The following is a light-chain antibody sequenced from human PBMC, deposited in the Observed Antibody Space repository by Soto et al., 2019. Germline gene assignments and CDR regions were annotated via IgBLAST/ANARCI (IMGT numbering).Light chain of an antibody. V-gene: IGLV1-40*01. CDR3: QSYDNTLKGCV. J-gene: IGLJ1*01. CDR1: SSNIGADYE. CDR2: GNT. Sequence: QSVLTQPPSVSGAPGQRVIISCTGGSSNIGADYEVHWYQQLPGTAPKLLIYGNTNRPSGVPDRFSGSKSGSSASLAITGLQAEDEAEYYSQSYDNTLKGCVFGTGTKVTV.